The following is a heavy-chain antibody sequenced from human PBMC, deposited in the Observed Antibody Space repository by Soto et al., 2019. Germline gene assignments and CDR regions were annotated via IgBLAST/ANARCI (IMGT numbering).Heavy chain of an antibody. J-gene: IGHJ6*02. CDR3: ARGNNDYDFWSGSPRHYYGMDV. Sequence: PSETLSLTCTVSGASITENHWSWIRQFPGKGLEWIGYIYYSGSTNYNPSLKSRVTISVDTSKNQFSLKLSSVTAADTAVYYCARGNNDYDFWSGSPRHYYGMDVWGQGTTVTVSS. CDR2: IYYSGST. V-gene: IGHV4-59*01. D-gene: IGHD3-3*01. CDR1: GASITENH.